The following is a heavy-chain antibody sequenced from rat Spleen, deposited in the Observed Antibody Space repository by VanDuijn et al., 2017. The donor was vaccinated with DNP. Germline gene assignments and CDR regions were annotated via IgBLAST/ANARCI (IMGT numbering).Heavy chain of an antibody. Sequence: EVQLVESGGGLVQPGRSLKLSCAASGFTFSDYAMAWVRQAPKKGLEWVATISYDGSRSYYRDSVKGRFTISRDNAKSTLYLQMESLRSEDTATYYCARHGFITTKKGYFDYWGQGVMVTVSS. CDR3: ARHGFITTKKGYFDY. CDR1: GFTFSDYA. J-gene: IGHJ2*01. CDR2: ISYDGSRS. V-gene: IGHV5-17*01. D-gene: IGHD1-10*01.